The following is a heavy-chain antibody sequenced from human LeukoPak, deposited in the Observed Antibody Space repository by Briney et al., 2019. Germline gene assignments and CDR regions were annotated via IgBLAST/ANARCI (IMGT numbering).Heavy chain of an antibody. J-gene: IGHJ6*02. V-gene: IGHV4-59*01. CDR3: ARDRADYYYGMDV. Sequence: KPSGTLSLTCTVSGGSISSYYWSWIRQPPGKGLEWIGYIYYSGSTNYNPSLKSRVTISVDTSKNQFSLKLSSVTAADTAVYYCARDRADYYYGMDVWGQGTTVTVSS. CDR1: GGSISSYY. D-gene: IGHD3-10*01. CDR2: IYYSGST.